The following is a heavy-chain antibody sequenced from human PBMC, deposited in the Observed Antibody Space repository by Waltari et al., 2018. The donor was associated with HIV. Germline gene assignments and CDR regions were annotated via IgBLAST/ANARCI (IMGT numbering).Heavy chain of an antibody. V-gene: IGHV1-18*01. CDR3: ARGRWSSSSCYHGWFDP. Sequence: QVQSVQSGAEVKKPGASVKVSCKASGYTFTSYGISWGRQAPGQRLEWMGWMSTYHGNTNYAQKLQGMVTMTTATSTSTAYMELRSLKSVDTTVYYCARGRWSSSSCYHGWFDPWGQGTLVTVSS. CDR1: GYTFTSYG. D-gene: IGHD2-2*01. CDR2: MSTYHGNT. J-gene: IGHJ5*02.